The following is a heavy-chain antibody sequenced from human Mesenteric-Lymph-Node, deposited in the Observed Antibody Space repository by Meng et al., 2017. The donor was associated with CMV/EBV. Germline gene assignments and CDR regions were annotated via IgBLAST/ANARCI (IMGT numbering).Heavy chain of an antibody. J-gene: IGHJ4*02. D-gene: IGHD5-18*01. V-gene: IGHV3-30*02. CDR1: GFTFISYA. CDR3: AKQSSGGYTYVSYYFDS. Sequence: GGPLRLSCAASGFTFISYAMHWVRQAPGKGPEWLAFIKYDGSDKYYADSVKGRFTISRDNYQNTVSLQLNNLRPEDTATYYCAKQSSGGYTYVSYYFDSWGQGALVTVSS. CDR2: IKYDGSDK.